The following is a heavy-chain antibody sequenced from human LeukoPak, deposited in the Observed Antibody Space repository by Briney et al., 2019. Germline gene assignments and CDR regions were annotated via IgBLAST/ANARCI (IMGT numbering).Heavy chain of an antibody. CDR1: GGSFSGYY. Sequence: PSETLSLTCAVYGGSFSGYYWSWIRQPPGKGLEWIGEINHSGSTNYNPSLKSRVTISVDTSKNQFSLKLSSVTAADTAVYYCASGYCGGDCFFFSYYYYGMDVWGQGTTVTVSS. D-gene: IGHD2-21*02. CDR2: INHSGST. V-gene: IGHV4-34*01. CDR3: ASGYCGGDCFFFSYYYYGMDV. J-gene: IGHJ6*02.